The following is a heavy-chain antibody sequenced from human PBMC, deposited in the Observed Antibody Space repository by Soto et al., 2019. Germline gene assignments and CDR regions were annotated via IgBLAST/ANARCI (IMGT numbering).Heavy chain of an antibody. J-gene: IGHJ6*02. CDR2: TDTDGSRK. CDR1: VFNFSTYW. D-gene: IGHD4-17*01. V-gene: IGHV3-7*03. CDR3: GRVPLDGNYANGVDV. Sequence: GWSLRLSCASSVFNFSTYWMYWVRQAPGKGLEWVANTDTDGSRKNYVDSVKGRFIISRDNAKNSLFLQMNSLRADDTAVYYCGRVPLDGNYANGVDVWGQGTTVTVSS.